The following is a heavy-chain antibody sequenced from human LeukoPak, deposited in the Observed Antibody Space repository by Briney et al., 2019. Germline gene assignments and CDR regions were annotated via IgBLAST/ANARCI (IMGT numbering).Heavy chain of an antibody. D-gene: IGHD3-10*01. J-gene: IGHJ4*02. V-gene: IGHV3-30*03. CDR3: ARDYYYFDY. Sequence: GGSLRLSCAASGFTFSSYGVHWVRQAPGKGLEWVAVISYDGSNKYYADSVKGRFTISRDNSKNTLYLQMNSLRAEDTAVYYCARDYYYFDYWGQGTLVTVSS. CDR1: GFTFSSYG. CDR2: ISYDGSNK.